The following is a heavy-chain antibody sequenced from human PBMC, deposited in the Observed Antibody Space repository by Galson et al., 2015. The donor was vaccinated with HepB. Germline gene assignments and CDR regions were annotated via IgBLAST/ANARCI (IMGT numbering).Heavy chain of an antibody. CDR3: ARGVYCTDGVCHDY. Sequence: SVKVSCKASGYTFTRYYIQWVRQAPGQGLEWMGIINPSDGSASYAQKFQGRVTMTRDTSTSTVYMELSSLRSEDTAVYYCARGVYCTDGVCHDYWGQGTLVTVSS. CDR1: GYTFTRYY. J-gene: IGHJ4*02. D-gene: IGHD2-8*01. V-gene: IGHV1-46*01. CDR2: INPSDGSA.